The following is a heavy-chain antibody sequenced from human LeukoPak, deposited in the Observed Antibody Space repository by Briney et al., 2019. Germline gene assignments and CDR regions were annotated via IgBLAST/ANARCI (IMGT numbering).Heavy chain of an antibody. CDR3: ARGDYGDYYFDS. Sequence: ASETLSLTCAVDGGSLSGYYWSWIRQPPGKGLEWIGEINHSGATNYNPFLKSRVTISVDTSKNEFSLKVPSVTAADTAVYLCARGDYGDYYFDSWGQGTLVTVSS. CDR1: GGSLSGYY. V-gene: IGHV4-34*01. J-gene: IGHJ4*02. CDR2: INHSGAT. D-gene: IGHD4-17*01.